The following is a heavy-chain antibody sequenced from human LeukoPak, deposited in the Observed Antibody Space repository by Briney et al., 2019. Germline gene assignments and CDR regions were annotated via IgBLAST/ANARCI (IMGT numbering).Heavy chain of an antibody. Sequence: PSETLSLTCAVCGGSFSGYYWSWIRQPPGKGLEWIGEINHSGSTNYNPSLKSRVTISVDTSKNQFSLKLSSVTAADTAVYYCATELRNAFDIWGQGTMVTVSS. CDR1: GGSFSGYY. J-gene: IGHJ3*02. CDR3: ATELRNAFDI. V-gene: IGHV4-34*01. D-gene: IGHD1-7*01. CDR2: INHSGST.